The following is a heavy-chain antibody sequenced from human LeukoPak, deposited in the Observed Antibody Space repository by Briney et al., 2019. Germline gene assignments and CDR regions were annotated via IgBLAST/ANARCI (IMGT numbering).Heavy chain of an antibody. CDR3: ARATNGRFDI. Sequence: GGSLRLSCAASGFTFSSYSMNWVRQAPGKGLEWVSFISRSTSYISYADSVKGRFTISRDNAKSSLWLQMNSLRAEDTAVYYCARATNGRFDIWGQGTMVTVSS. V-gene: IGHV3-21*01. CDR2: ISRSTSYI. CDR1: GFTFSSYS. D-gene: IGHD2-8*01. J-gene: IGHJ3*02.